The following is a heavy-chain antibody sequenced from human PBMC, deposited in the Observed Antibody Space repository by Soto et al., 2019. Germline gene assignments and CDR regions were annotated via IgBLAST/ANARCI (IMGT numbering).Heavy chain of an antibody. CDR3: ARGGDGDYDYYYYGMDV. V-gene: IGHV1-3*01. CDR1: GYTFTSYA. CDR2: INAGNGNT. J-gene: IGHJ6*02. D-gene: IGHD4-17*01. Sequence: QVQLVQSGAEVKKPGASVKVSCKASGYTFTSYAMHWVRQAPGQRLEWMGWINAGNGNTKYSQKFQGRVTITRDTSASTAYMELSSLRSEDTAVYYCARGGDGDYDYYYYGMDVWGQGTTVTVSS.